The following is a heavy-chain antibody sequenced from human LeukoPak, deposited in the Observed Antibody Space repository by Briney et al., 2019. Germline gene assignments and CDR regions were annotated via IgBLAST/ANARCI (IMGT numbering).Heavy chain of an antibody. Sequence: GGSLRLSCAASGFTFSSYAMSWVRQAPGKGLEWVSAISGSGGSTYYADSVKGRFTISRDNSKNTLYLQMNSLRAEDTAVYYCARDLGYCSTTSCWNWFDPWGQGTLVTVSS. CDR1: GFTFSSYA. D-gene: IGHD2-2*01. V-gene: IGHV3-23*01. CDR3: ARDLGYCSTTSCWNWFDP. J-gene: IGHJ5*02. CDR2: ISGSGGST.